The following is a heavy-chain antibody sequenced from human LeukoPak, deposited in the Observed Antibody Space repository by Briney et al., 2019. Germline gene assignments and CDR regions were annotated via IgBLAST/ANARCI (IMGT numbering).Heavy chain of an antibody. D-gene: IGHD2-2*01. V-gene: IGHV5-51*01. CDR1: GYSFTSYW. J-gene: IGHJ4*02. CDR2: IYPGDSDT. CDR3: ATPYPREYCSSTTCYFNY. Sequence: GESLKISCKGSGYSFTSYWIGWVRQMPGRGLEWMGIIYPGDSDTRYSPSFQGQVTISADKSISTAYLQWSSLKASDTAMYYCATPYPREYCSSTTCYFNYWGQGTLVTVSS.